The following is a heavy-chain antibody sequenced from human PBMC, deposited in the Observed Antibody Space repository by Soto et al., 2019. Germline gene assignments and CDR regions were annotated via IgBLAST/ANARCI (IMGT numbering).Heavy chain of an antibody. Sequence: GESLKISCKAYGYIFDHYWIGWVRQTPGKGLEWMGIIFPGDSETRYSPSFHGQVTISVDKSDNTASLQWSALQASDTGLYYCARHIFSGYDPHNYAVHVWGQAPRVTVSS. J-gene: IGHJ6*02. CDR1: GYIFDHYW. CDR3: ARHIFSGYDPHNYAVHV. D-gene: IGHD5-12*01. CDR2: IFPGDSET. V-gene: IGHV5-51*01.